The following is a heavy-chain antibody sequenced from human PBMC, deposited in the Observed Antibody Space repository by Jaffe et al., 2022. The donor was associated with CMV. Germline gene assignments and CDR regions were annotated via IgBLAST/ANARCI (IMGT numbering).Heavy chain of an antibody. J-gene: IGHJ5*02. CDR3: ARVPVVVPAAIPS. D-gene: IGHD2-2*01. CDR2: INAYNGNT. Sequence: QVQLVQSGGEVKKPGASVKVSCKVYDYNFSGYGITWVRQAPGQGLEWMGWINAYNGNTNYAQKFQGRVSMTTDTSTRTGYMELRSLRSDDTAVYFCARVPVVVPAAIPSWGPGTLVTVSS. CDR1: DYNFSGYG. V-gene: IGHV1-18*01.